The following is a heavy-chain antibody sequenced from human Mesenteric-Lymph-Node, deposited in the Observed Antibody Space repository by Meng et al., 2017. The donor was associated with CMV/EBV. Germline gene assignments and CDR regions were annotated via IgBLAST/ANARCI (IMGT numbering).Heavy chain of an antibody. J-gene: IGHJ3*02. CDR2: IYYSGST. CDR1: GGSISSSSYY. V-gene: IGHV4-39*01. Sequence: GSLRLSCTVSGGSISSSSYYWGWIRQPPGKGLEWIGSIYYSGSTYYNPSLKSRVTISVDTSKNQFSLKLSSVTAADTAVYYCAHSSSGNDAFDIWGQGTMVTVSS. D-gene: IGHD6-6*01. CDR3: AHSSSGNDAFDI.